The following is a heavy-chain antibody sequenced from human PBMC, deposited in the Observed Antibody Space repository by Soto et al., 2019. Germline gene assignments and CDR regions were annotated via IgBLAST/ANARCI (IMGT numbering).Heavy chain of an antibody. D-gene: IGHD2-8*01. CDR2: IHPGTGYT. Sequence: QVQFVQSEAEVKKPGASVRLSCKPSGYSLPDYSIQWVRQAAGQGLQWLGWIHPGTGYTESSQRFQGRLTLTIDNSATTFYMDLTSLTSEDTAVYFCTRDLNGGNPFDYWGQATLVTVSS. J-gene: IGHJ4*02. CDR3: TRDLNGGNPFDY. CDR1: GYSLPDYS. V-gene: IGHV1-3*01.